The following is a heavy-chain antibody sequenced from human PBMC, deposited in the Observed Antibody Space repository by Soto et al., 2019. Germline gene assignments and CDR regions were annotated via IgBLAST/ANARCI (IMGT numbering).Heavy chain of an antibody. V-gene: IGHV3-48*01. CDR2: ISSSSSTI. CDR3: ARDVMDFWSGSRDAFDI. CDR1: GFTFSSYS. D-gene: IGHD3-3*01. Sequence: EVQLVESGGGLVQPGGSLRLSCAASGFTFSSYSMNWVRQAPGKGLEWVSYISSSSSTIYYADSVKGRFTISRDNAKNSLYLQMNSLRAEDTAVYYCARDVMDFWSGSRDAFDIWCQGTMVTVSS. J-gene: IGHJ3*02.